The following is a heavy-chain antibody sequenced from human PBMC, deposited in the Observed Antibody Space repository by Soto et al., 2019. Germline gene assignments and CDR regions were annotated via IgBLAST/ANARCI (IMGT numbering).Heavy chain of an antibody. V-gene: IGHV4-61*01. CDR2: IYYSGSA. Sequence: SETLSLTCTVSGGSFSNISVYWGWVPPPPGKGLEWIGYIYYSGSADYNPSLGSRVTISLDTSKNQFSLKLSSVTTADTAVYYCARGVGFGYYYYHMDLWGQGTTVTVSS. CDR3: ARGVGFGYYYYHMDL. D-gene: IGHD3-10*01. CDR1: GGSFSNISVY. J-gene: IGHJ6*02.